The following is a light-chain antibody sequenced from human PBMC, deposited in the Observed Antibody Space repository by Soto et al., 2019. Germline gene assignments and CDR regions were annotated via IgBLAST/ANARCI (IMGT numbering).Light chain of an antibody. V-gene: IGKV3-15*01. CDR1: QSVSSN. CDR2: GAS. CDR3: QQYNNWPPLT. J-gene: IGKJ1*01. Sequence: EIVMTQSPATLSVSPGERATLSCRASQSVSSNLAWYKQKPGQALRLLIYGASTRATGIPARFSGSGSGTEFTLTISSLQSEDFAVYYCQQYNNWPPLTFGQGTKVEI.